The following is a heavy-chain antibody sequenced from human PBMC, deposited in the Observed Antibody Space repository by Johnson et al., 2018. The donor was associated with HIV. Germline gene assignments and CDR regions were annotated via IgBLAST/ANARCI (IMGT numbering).Heavy chain of an antibody. V-gene: IGHV3-30-3*01. D-gene: IGHD4-11*01. Sequence: QVQLVESGGGVVQPGRSLRLSCAASGFTFSSYAMHWVRQAPGKGLEWVAVISYDGSNKYYADSVKGLFTISRDSSKNTLYLQMNSLRAEDTAVYYCGRDINYSNYVTDAFDIWGQGTVVTVSS. CDR2: ISYDGSNK. J-gene: IGHJ3*02. CDR3: GRDINYSNYVTDAFDI. CDR1: GFTFSSYA.